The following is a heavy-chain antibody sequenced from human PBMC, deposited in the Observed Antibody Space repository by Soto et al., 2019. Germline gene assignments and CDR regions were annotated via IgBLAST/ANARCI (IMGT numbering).Heavy chain of an antibody. V-gene: IGHV4-59*08. CDR1: GGSIRSYY. Sequence: PSETLSLTCTVSGGSIRSYYWSWIRQPPGKRLEWIGYFYYSGYTNYNPSLNSRVTISVDTPKNQFSLELSSVTAADTAVYSCARHPGYCSGSSCYGYYTMDVWGQGTTVTVSS. CDR2: FYYSGYT. J-gene: IGHJ6*02. D-gene: IGHD2-2*01. CDR3: ARHPGYCSGSSCYGYYTMDV.